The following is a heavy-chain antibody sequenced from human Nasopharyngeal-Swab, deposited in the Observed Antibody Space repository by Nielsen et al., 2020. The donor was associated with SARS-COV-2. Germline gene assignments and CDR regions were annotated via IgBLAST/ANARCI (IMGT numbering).Heavy chain of an antibody. CDR3: AKDFHPLLIAVAATRGCYFDY. V-gene: IGHV3-21*01. J-gene: IGHJ4*02. CDR2: ISSSSSSYI. D-gene: IGHD6-19*01. Sequence: WIRQPPGKGLEWVSSISSSSSSYIYYADSVKGRFTISRDNAKNSLYLQMNSLRAEDTAVYYCAKDFHPLLIAVAATRGCYFDYWGQGTLVTVSS.